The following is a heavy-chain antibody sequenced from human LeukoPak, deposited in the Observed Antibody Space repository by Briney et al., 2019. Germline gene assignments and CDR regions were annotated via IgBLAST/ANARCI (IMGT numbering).Heavy chain of an antibody. CDR3: AREEGLTGTSKPGDY. Sequence: SVKVSCKASGGTFSSYAISWVRQAPGQGLEWMGGIIPIFGTANYEQKFQGRVTITADESTSTAYMELSSLRSEDTAVYYCAREEGLTGTSKPGDYWGQGTLVTVSS. CDR2: IIPIFGTA. CDR1: GGTFSSYA. D-gene: IGHD1-7*01. J-gene: IGHJ4*02. V-gene: IGHV1-69*13.